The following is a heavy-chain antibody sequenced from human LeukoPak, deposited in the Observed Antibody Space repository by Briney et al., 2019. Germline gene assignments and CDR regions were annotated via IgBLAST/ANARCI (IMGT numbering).Heavy chain of an antibody. CDR3: NFLYGMDV. Sequence: EASVKVSCKASGGTFSSYAISWVRQAPGQGLERMGRIIPILGIANYAQKFQGRVTITADKSTSTAYMELSSLRSEDTAVYYCNFLYGMDVWGQGTTVTVSS. CDR2: IIPILGIA. V-gene: IGHV1-69*04. CDR1: GGTFSSYA. J-gene: IGHJ6*02.